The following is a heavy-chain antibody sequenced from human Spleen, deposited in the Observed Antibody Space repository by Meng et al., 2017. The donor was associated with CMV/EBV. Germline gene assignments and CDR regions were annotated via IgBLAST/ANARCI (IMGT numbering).Heavy chain of an antibody. CDR3: ARVVDSSSWFRYYYGMDV. D-gene: IGHD6-13*01. J-gene: IGHJ6*02. CDR1: GGSISSSY. V-gene: IGHV4-59*01. Sequence: SETLSLTCTVSGGSISSSYWSWIRQPPGKGLEWIGYIYNSGTTSYNPSLKSRATISVDTSKNQFSLKLSSVTAADTAVYYCARVVDSSSWFRYYYGMDVWGQGTTVTVSS. CDR2: IYNSGTT.